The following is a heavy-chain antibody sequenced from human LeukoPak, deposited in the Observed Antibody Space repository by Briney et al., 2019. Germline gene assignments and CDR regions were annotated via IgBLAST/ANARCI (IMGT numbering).Heavy chain of an antibody. V-gene: IGHV4-59*01. J-gene: IGHJ4*02. D-gene: IGHD3-22*01. CDR3: ATSGYPYYFDY. CDR2: IYYSGST. CDR1: GGSISSYY. Sequence: SETLSLTCTVSGGSISSYYWSWIRQPPGKGLEWIGYIYYSGSTNYHPSLKSRVTISVDTSKNQFSLKLSSVTAADTAVYYCATSGYPYYFDYWGQGTLVTVSS.